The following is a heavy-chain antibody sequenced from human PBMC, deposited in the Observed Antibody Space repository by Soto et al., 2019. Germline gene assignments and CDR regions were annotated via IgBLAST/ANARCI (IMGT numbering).Heavy chain of an antibody. D-gene: IGHD3-9*01. J-gene: IGHJ4*02. CDR2: IYPGDSET. CDR3: ARWDYDILTAHINY. V-gene: IGHV5-51*01. CDR1: GYTFFSYW. Sequence: LGESLKISCKGSGYTFFSYWIGWVRQMPGKGLEWMGIIYPGDSETRYSPSFQDQVTISADKSINTAYLEWSSLKASDTAMYYCARWDYDILTAHINYWGQGTLVTVSS.